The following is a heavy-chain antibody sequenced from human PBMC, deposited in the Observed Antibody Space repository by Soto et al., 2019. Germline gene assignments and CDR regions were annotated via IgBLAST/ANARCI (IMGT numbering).Heavy chain of an antibody. CDR1: GFTFSSYG. CDR2: IWYDGSNK. V-gene: IGHV3-33*01. J-gene: IGHJ4*02. CDR3: ARDSSHNHYYGSGSYINY. Sequence: GGSLRLSCAASGFTFSSYGMHWVRQAPGKGLEWVAVIWYDGSNKYYADSVKGRFTISRDNSKNTLYLQMNSLRAEDTAVYYCARDSSHNHYYGSGSYINYWGQGTLVTVSS. D-gene: IGHD3-10*01.